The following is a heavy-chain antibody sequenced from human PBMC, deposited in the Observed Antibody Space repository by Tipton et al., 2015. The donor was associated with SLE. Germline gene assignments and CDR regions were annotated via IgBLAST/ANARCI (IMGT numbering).Heavy chain of an antibody. D-gene: IGHD6-6*01. J-gene: IGHJ4*02. CDR3: ARLRLAARSGFEY. CDR2: INHTGST. V-gene: IGHV4-34*01. CDR1: GGFFSGYY. Sequence: AGLVKPSETLSLTCAVYGGFFSGYYWSWIRQTPEKGLEWIGEINHTGSTKYNLTLKSRVMLSVDPTKNQFSRNLRPVTVAVAASYFCARLRLAARSGFEYWGQGSRVIVST.